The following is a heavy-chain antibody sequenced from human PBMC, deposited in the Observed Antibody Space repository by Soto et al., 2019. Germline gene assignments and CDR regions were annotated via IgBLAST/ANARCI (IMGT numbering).Heavy chain of an antibody. Sequence: ASVKVSCKASGYTFTSYAMHWVRQAPGQRLEWMGWINAGNGNTKYSQKFQGRVTITRDTSASTVYMELSSLRSEDTAVYYCARPPPKRDRGFDPWGQGTLVTVSS. CDR2: INAGNGNT. V-gene: IGHV1-3*01. CDR1: GYTFTSYA. CDR3: ARPPPKRDRGFDP. J-gene: IGHJ5*02.